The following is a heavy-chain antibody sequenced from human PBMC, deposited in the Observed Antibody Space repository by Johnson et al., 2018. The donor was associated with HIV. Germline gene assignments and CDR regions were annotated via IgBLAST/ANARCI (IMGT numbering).Heavy chain of an antibody. CDR3: VKERRPWGSDAFDI. D-gene: IGHD3-16*01. V-gene: IGHV3-30*02. Sequence: QVQLVESGGGVVQPGGSLRLSCAASGFTFSSYGMHWVRQVPGNGLEWVTFIQYDGTNKYYADSVKGRFTISRDNSKNTLYLQMYSLRAEDTAVYYCVKERRPWGSDAFDIWGLGTKVTVSS. J-gene: IGHJ3*02. CDR1: GFTFSSYG. CDR2: IQYDGTNK.